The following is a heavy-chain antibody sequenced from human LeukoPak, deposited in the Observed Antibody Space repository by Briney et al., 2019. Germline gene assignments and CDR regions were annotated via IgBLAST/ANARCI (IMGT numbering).Heavy chain of an antibody. Sequence: GASVKVSCKASGYTFTSYGISWVRQAPGQGLEWMGGIIPIFGTANYAQKFQGRVTITADESTSTAYMELSSLRSEDTAVYYCARPPGFSAMVSWDYYYYMDVWGKGTTVTVSS. V-gene: IGHV1-69*13. CDR1: GYTFTSYG. J-gene: IGHJ6*03. CDR2: IIPIFGTA. D-gene: IGHD5-18*01. CDR3: ARPPGFSAMVSWDYYYYMDV.